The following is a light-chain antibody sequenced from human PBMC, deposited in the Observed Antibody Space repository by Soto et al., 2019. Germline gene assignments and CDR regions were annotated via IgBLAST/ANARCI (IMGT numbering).Light chain of an antibody. Sequence: IVMTQTPLSLSVTPGQSASISCKSSQSLLHSDGKTYLYWYLQKPGQSPQLLIYEVSNRLSGVPERFSGSGSGTDFALKISRVEAEDVGLYYCMQSIQLRTFGQGTRWIS. V-gene: IGKV2D-29*02. CDR3: MQSIQLRT. J-gene: IGKJ1*01. CDR2: EVS. CDR1: QSLLHSDGKTY.